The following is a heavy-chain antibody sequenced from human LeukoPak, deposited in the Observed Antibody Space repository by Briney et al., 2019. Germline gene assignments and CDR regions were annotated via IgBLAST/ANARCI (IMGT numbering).Heavy chain of an antibody. J-gene: IGHJ4*02. CDR2: IKSKADGGTT. CDR1: GFTFSNAW. Sequence: GGSLRLSCAASGFTFSNAWMNWVRQAPGKGLEWVGRIKSKADGGTTDHAAHVKGRFTISRDDSKNTLYLQMHSLKTEDTAVYYCMTAENYYDSSGYYYVDYWGQGTLVTVSS. CDR3: MTAENYYDSSGYYYVDY. D-gene: IGHD3-22*01. V-gene: IGHV3-15*07.